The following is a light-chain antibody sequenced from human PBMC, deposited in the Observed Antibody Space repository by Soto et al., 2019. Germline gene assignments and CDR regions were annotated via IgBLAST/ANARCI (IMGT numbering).Light chain of an antibody. CDR1: QGIGSY. J-gene: IGKJ5*01. Sequence: DIQLTQSPSFLSASVGDRVTITCRASQGIGSYLAWYQQKPGKAPKLLIYAASTLQSGVPSRFSGSGPGPEFTLTISSLQPEDFATYYCQQLNSYPITFGQGTRLEI. CDR2: AAS. CDR3: QQLNSYPIT. V-gene: IGKV1-9*01.